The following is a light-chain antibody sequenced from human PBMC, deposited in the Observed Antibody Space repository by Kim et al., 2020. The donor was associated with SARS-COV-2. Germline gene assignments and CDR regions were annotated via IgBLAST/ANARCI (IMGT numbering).Light chain of an antibody. CDR1: QGINSNF. J-gene: IGKJ2*01. Sequence: EIQLTQSPSSLSVSVGDRVTISCRASQGINSNFLSWYQQNPGKSPKLLLCAASTVQSGVPSSFSGSGSGTVFTLIISTLHPDYFVNYCYQHFNIYPYTFGQGTKLEI. CDR3: QHFNIYPYT. V-gene: IGKV1-9*01. CDR2: AAS.